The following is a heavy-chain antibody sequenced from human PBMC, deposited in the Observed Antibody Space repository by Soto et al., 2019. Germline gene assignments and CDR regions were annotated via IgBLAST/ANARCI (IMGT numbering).Heavy chain of an antibody. V-gene: IGHV3-7*01. D-gene: IGHD3-10*01. J-gene: IGHJ6*02. CDR3: ARRASSGRGWDV. Sequence: EVQLVESGGGLVQPGGSLRLSCVDSGFTFSSYWMSWVRQAPVKGLEWVGNIKQDGSEENYVDSVKGRFTISRDNAKNSMCLQMNSRRAEDTAVYYCARRASSGRGWDVWGQGTTVVVSS. CDR1: GFTFSSYW. CDR2: IKQDGSEE.